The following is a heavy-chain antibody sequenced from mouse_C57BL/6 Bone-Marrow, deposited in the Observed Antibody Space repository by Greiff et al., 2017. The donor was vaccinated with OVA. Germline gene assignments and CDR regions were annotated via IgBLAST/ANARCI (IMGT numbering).Heavy chain of an antibody. J-gene: IGHJ2*01. Sequence: VQLKESGPVLVKPGASVKMSCKASGYTFTDYYMNWVKQSHGKSLEWIGVINPYNGGTSYNQKFKGKATLTVDKSSSTAYMELNSLTSEDSAVYYCARGGSYPDYWGQGTTLTVSS. D-gene: IGHD1-1*02. V-gene: IGHV1-19*01. CDR1: GYTFTDYY. CDR2: INPYNGGT. CDR3: ARGGSYPDY.